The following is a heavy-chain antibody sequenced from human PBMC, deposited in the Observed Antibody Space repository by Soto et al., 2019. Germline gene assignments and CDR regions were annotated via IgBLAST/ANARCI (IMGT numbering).Heavy chain of an antibody. V-gene: IGHV3-74*01. CDR1: GFTFSTYW. CDR3: ASTIAMIRGHGMDV. Sequence: EVQLVETGGGLVQPGGSLRLSCAASGFTFSTYWMHWVRQVPGKGLVWVSRINSDGSDISYADSVKGRFTISRDNAQNTGSLQRNSLRAEETAVYYCASTIAMIRGHGMDVWGQGTTVTVSS. D-gene: IGHD3-10*01. J-gene: IGHJ6*02. CDR2: INSDGSDI.